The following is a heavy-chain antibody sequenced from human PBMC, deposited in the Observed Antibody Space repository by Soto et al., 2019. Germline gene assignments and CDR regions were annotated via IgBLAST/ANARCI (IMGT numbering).Heavy chain of an antibody. CDR1: GFTFSSYG. CDR2: ISYDGRNT. CDR3: GKDGSSGWPYFYDMDV. J-gene: IGHJ6*02. Sequence: GGSLRLSCAASGFTFSSYGMHWVRQAPGKGLEWVAVISYDGRNTYYADAVKGRFTISRDNSKNTLYLQMSSLRAEDTAVYYCGKDGSSGWPYFYDMDVWGQGTTVTVSS. D-gene: IGHD6-19*01. V-gene: IGHV3-30*18.